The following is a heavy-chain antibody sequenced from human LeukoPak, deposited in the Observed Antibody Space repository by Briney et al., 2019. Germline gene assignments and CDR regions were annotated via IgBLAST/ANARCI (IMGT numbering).Heavy chain of an antibody. CDR2: ISGSGGST. CDR3: AKDSYGDYEY. J-gene: IGHJ4*02. D-gene: IGHD4-17*01. Sequence: PGGSLRLSCAASGFTFSTFAMIWVRQPPGKGLEWVSAISGSGGSTYYADSVKGRFTISRDNSKNTLYLQMNSLRAEDTAVYYCAKDSYGDYEYWGQGTLVTVSS. V-gene: IGHV3-23*01. CDR1: GFTFSTFA.